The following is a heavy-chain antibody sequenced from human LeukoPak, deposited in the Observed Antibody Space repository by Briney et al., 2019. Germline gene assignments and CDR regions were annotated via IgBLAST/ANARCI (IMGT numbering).Heavy chain of an antibody. CDR2: ISGGGGST. J-gene: IGHJ5*02. D-gene: IGHD6-19*01. V-gene: IGHV3-43*02. CDR1: GFTFDDYA. Sequence: GGSLRLSCAASGFTFDDYAMHWVRQAPGKSPEWVSLISGGGGSTFYADSVKGRFTISRDNSKNSLSLQMNSLRPEDAAFYYCAKGSQWLLHPWGQGTLVTVSS. CDR3: AKGSQWLLHP.